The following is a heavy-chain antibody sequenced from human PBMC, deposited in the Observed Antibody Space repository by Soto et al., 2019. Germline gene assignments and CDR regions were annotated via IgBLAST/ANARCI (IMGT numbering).Heavy chain of an antibody. CDR3: ARPDGATYNFRY. CDR1: GFTFNAYS. CDR2: ISTTGGRT. D-gene: IGHD1-1*01. Sequence: DVQLLESGGRLVQPGGSLRLSCAASGFTFNAYSLSWVRQAPGKGLEWVSAISTTGGRTYYADSVKGQFTISRDNSQNTLYLQMNSLRAEDTAVYYCARPDGATYNFRYWGQGTLVTVSS. J-gene: IGHJ4*02. V-gene: IGHV3-23*01.